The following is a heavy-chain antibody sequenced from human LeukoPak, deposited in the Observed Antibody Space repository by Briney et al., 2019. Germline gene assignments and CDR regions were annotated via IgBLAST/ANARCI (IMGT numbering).Heavy chain of an antibody. Sequence: SQTLSLTCTVSGGSISSGGYYWSWIRQPPGKGLEWIGYIYHSGSTYYNPSLKSRVTISVDRSKNQFSLKLSSVTAADTAVYYCARARVWFGELPYYFDYWGQGTLVTVSS. V-gene: IGHV4-30-2*01. CDR2: IYHSGST. D-gene: IGHD3-10*01. CDR1: GGSISSGGYY. CDR3: ARARVWFGELPYYFDY. J-gene: IGHJ4*02.